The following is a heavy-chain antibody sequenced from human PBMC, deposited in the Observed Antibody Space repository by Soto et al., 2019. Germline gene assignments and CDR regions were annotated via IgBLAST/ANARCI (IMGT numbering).Heavy chain of an antibody. Sequence: QVHLVESGGGVVQPGGSLRLSCAVSGFTFSSHAMHWVRQAPGKGLEWVAFILSDGNNKYYADSVKGRFTTSRDNSKNPMYLQMNSLRVEDTAVYYSARDDEVWRDCHLGSWAQGVQVTVSS. D-gene: IGHD3-16*01. J-gene: IGHJ5*02. CDR2: ILSDGNNK. V-gene: IGHV3-30-3*01. CDR3: ARDDEVWRDCHLGS. CDR1: GFTFSSHA.